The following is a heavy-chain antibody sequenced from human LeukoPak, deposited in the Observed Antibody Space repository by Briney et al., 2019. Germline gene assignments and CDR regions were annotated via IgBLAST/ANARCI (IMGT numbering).Heavy chain of an antibody. CDR2: AGWAGGTT. Sequence: GGSLRLSCATSGFNFDRYTIHWVRQAPGKGLEWVSLAGWAGGTTFYSDSVRGRFTISRDSGRKSAYLQMNSLTTDDTAFYFCAKELDTMFFDYWGQGALVTVSS. D-gene: IGHD3-10*02. V-gene: IGHV3-43*01. J-gene: IGHJ4*02. CDR3: AKELDTMFFDY. CDR1: GFNFDRYT.